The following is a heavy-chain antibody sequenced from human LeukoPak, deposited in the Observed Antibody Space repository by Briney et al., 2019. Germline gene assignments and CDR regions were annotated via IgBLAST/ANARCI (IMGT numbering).Heavy chain of an antibody. Sequence: SETLSLTCTVSGGSISSSSYYWGWIRQPPGKGLEWIGSIYYSGSTYYNPSLKSRVTISVDTSKNQFSLKLSSVTAADTAVYYCAREGPRSSYFDYWGQGTLVTVSS. CDR3: AREGPRSSYFDY. J-gene: IGHJ4*02. V-gene: IGHV4-39*07. D-gene: IGHD6-6*01. CDR2: IYYSGST. CDR1: GGSISSSSYY.